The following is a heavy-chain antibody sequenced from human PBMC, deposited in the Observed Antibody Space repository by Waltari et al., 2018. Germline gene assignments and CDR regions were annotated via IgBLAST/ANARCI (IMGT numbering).Heavy chain of an antibody. V-gene: IGHV3-33*01. CDR2: IWYDGSNK. J-gene: IGHJ4*02. Sequence: QVQLVESGGGVVQPGRSLRLSCAASGFTFSSYGMHWVRQAPGKGLEWVAVIWYDGSNKYYADSVKGRFTISRDNSKNTLYLQMNSLRAEDTAVYYCASGYCSSTSCSPPPDWGQGTLVTVSS. CDR3: ASGYCSSTSCSPPPD. D-gene: IGHD2-2*01. CDR1: GFTFSSYG.